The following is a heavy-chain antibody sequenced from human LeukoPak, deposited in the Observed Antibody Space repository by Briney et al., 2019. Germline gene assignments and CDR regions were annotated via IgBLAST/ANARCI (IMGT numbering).Heavy chain of an antibody. CDR2: ISAYNGNT. Sequence: ASVKVSCKASGYTFTSYGISWVRQAPGQGLEWMGWISAYNGNTNYEQKLQGRVTMTTDTSTSTDCMELRSLRSDDTAVYYCAREPRYYYDSRRHYFDYWGQGTLVTVSS. J-gene: IGHJ4*02. V-gene: IGHV1-18*01. D-gene: IGHD3-22*01. CDR1: GYTFTSYG. CDR3: AREPRYYYDSRRHYFDY.